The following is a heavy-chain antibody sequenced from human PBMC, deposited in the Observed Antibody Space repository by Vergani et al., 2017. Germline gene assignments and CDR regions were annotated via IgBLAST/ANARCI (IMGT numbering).Heavy chain of an antibody. CDR3: ARYCSGGSCSPSYFGLDV. D-gene: IGHD2-15*01. V-gene: IGHV3-74*01. Sequence: EVQLVESGGGSVQPGTSLRLSCAASEFTLSHYWMHWVRRAPGKGLVWVSRINSDGTDTTYADPVRGRFTISRDNVRKTVYLQMTSLRVEDTGVYYCARYCSGGSCSPSYFGLDVWGQGTMVTVSS. J-gene: IGHJ6*02. CDR1: EFTLSHYW. CDR2: INSDGTDT.